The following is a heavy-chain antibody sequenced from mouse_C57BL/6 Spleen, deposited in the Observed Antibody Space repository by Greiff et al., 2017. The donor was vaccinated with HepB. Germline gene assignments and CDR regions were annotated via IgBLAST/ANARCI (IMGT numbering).Heavy chain of an antibody. CDR3: AREGVAGGYYFDY. CDR2: IYPGDGDT. D-gene: IGHD1-1*02. CDR1: GYAFSSSW. J-gene: IGHJ2*01. Sequence: VQLQQSGPELVKPGASVKISCKASGYAFSSSWMNWVKQRPGKGLEWIGRIYPGDGDTNYNGKFKGKATLTADKSSSTAYMQLSSLTSEDSAVYFCAREGVAGGYYFDYWGQGTTLTVSS. V-gene: IGHV1-82*01.